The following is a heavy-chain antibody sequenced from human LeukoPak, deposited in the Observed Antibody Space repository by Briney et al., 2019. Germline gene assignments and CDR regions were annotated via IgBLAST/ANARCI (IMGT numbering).Heavy chain of an antibody. CDR3: ARRRDYDFWSGYSYYFDY. D-gene: IGHD3-3*01. V-gene: IGHV4-59*08. CDR1: GGSISSYY. J-gene: IGHJ4*02. Sequence: SETLSLTCTVSGGSISSYYWSWIRQPPGKGLEWIGYIYFSGSTNYNPSLKSRVTISVDTSKNQFSLKLSSVTAADTAVYYCARRRDYDFWSGYSYYFDYWGQGTLVTVSS. CDR2: IYFSGST.